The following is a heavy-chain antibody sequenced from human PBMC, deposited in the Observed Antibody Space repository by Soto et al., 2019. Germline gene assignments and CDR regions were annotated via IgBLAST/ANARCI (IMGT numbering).Heavy chain of an antibody. CDR1: GFTFTSSA. CDR3: AAGHFITMIVLYGMDV. Sequence: SVKVSCKASGFTFTSSAVQWVRQARGRRLEWIGWIVVGSGNTNYAQKFQERVTITRDMSTSTAYMELSSLRSEDTAVYYCAAGHFITMIVLYGMDVWGQGTTVTVSS. V-gene: IGHV1-58*01. D-gene: IGHD3-22*01. CDR2: IVVGSGNT. J-gene: IGHJ6*02.